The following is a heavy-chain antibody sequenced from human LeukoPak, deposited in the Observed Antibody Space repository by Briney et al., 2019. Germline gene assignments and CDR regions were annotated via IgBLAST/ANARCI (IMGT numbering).Heavy chain of an antibody. CDR2: IKQDGSEK. V-gene: IGHV3-7*01. J-gene: IGHJ6*03. CDR3: ASLWFGELYYYYMDV. D-gene: IGHD3-10*01. Sequence: PGGSLRLSSSASGFTFSSYWMSWVRQAPGKGLEWVANIKQDGSEKYYVDYVEGRFTISRDNAKNSLYLQMNSLRAEDTAVYYCASLWFGELYYYYMDVWGKGTTVTVSS. CDR1: GFTFSSYW.